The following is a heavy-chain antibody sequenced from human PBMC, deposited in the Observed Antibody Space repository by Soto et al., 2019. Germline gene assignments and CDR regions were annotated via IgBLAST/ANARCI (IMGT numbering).Heavy chain of an antibody. V-gene: IGHV3-30*18. CDR1: GFTFSSYG. CDR3: AKDARLVVAASYAFDI. J-gene: IGHJ3*02. D-gene: IGHD2-15*01. CDR2: ISYDGSNK. Sequence: GVSLRLSCPASGFTFSSYGVHWVRQAPGKGLEWVAVISYDGSNKYYADSVKGRFTISRDNSKNTLYLQMNSLRAEDTAVYYCAKDARLVVAASYAFDIWGQGTMVTVSS.